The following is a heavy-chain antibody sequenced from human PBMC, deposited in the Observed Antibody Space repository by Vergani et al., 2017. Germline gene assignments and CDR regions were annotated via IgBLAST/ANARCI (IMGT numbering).Heavy chain of an antibody. CDR1: GGSFSGYY. CDR3: ARSFALNDFWSGYYTLVWFDP. CDR2: INHSGST. Sequence: QVQLQQWGAGLLKPSETLSLTCAVYGGSFSGYYWSWIRQPPGKGLEWIGEINHSGSTNYNPSLKSRVTISVDTSKNHFSLKLSSVTAADTAVYYCARSFALNDFWSGYYTLVWFDPWGQGTLVTVSS. D-gene: IGHD3-3*01. V-gene: IGHV4-34*01. J-gene: IGHJ5*02.